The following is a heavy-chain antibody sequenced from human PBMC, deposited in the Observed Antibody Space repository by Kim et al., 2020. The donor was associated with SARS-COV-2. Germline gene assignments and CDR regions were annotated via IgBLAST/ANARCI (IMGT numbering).Heavy chain of an antibody. D-gene: IGHD3-10*01. V-gene: IGHV5-10-1*01. CDR2: IDPSDSYT. CDR3: AMYYYGSGSYPRFDY. Sequence: GASLKISCKGSGYSFTSYWISWVRQMPGKGLEWMGRIDPSDSYTNYSPSFQGHVTISADKSISTAYLQWSSLKASDTAMYYCAMYYYGSGSYPRFDYWGQGTLVTVSS. CDR1: GYSFTSYW. J-gene: IGHJ4*02.